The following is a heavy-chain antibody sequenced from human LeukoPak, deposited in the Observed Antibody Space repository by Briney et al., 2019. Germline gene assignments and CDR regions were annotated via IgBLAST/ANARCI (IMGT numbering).Heavy chain of an antibody. D-gene: IGHD4-17*01. CDR2: ISAYNGNT. V-gene: IGHV1-18*01. Sequence: ASVKVSCKASGYTFTSYGISWVRQAPGQGLEWMGWISAYNGNTNYAQKFQGRVTMTEDTSTDTAYMELSSLRSEDTAVYYCATTTVKPSWGQGTLVTVSS. J-gene: IGHJ4*02. CDR1: GYTFTSYG. CDR3: ATTTVKPS.